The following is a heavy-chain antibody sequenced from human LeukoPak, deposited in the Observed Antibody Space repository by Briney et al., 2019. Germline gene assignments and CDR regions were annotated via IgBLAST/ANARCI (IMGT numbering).Heavy chain of an antibody. D-gene: IGHD6-13*01. Sequence: VASVEVSCKASGYTFTSYDINWVRQATGQGLEWMGWMNPNSGNTGYAQKFQGRVTMTRNTSISTAYMELSSLRSEDTAVYYCARGSSWYNYYYGMDVWGQGTTVTVSS. CDR3: ARGSSWYNYYYGMDV. J-gene: IGHJ6*02. CDR1: GYTFTSYD. CDR2: MNPNSGNT. V-gene: IGHV1-8*01.